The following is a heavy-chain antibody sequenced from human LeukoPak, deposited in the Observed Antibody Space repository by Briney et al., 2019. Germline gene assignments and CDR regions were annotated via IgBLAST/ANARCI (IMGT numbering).Heavy chain of an antibody. CDR3: ARVIAVAGNYYFDY. D-gene: IGHD6-19*01. CDR1: GFTLSTYW. Sequence: GGSLRLSCAASGFTLSTYWMSWVRQAPEKGLEWVANIKQDGSEIYYVDSVKGRFTISRDNAKNSLYLQMNSLRAEDTAVYYCARVIAVAGNYYFDYWGQGTLVTVSS. CDR2: IKQDGSEI. J-gene: IGHJ4*02. V-gene: IGHV3-7*03.